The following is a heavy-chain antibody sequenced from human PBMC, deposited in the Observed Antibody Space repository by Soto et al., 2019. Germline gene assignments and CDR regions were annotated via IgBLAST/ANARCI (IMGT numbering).Heavy chain of an antibody. D-gene: IGHD5-12*01. CDR3: AKYSGSSGLVDY. Sequence: EVQLLESGGGLVQPGGSLRLSCAVSGFTFSNYAMSWVRQAPGKGLEWVSVISGSGGSTFYADSVKGRFTISRDNSKKTLHLQMNILSAEDTAVYYCAKYSGSSGLVDYWGQGTLVAVSS. V-gene: IGHV3-23*01. CDR1: GFTFSNYA. CDR2: ISGSGGST. J-gene: IGHJ4*02.